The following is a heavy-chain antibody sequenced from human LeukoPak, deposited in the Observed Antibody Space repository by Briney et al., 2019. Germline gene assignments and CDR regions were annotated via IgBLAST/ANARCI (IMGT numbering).Heavy chain of an antibody. Sequence: GGSLRLSCAASGFTFSHAWMTWVRQAPGKGLEWVGRIKSKTDGGTTDYAAPVEGRFTISRDDSKNTLYLQMNSLKTEDTAVYYCTTEDIVVVVGAYDPWGQGTLVTVSS. V-gene: IGHV3-15*01. CDR2: IKSKTDGGTT. D-gene: IGHD2-15*01. CDR3: TTEDIVVVVGAYDP. CDR1: GFTFSHAW. J-gene: IGHJ5*02.